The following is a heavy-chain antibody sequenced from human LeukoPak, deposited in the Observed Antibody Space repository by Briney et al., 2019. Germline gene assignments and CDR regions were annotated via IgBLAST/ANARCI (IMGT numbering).Heavy chain of an antibody. D-gene: IGHD3-3*01. CDR1: GFTFSTYW. Sequence: GGSLRLSCAASGFTFSTYWMSWVRQAPGKGLEWVANIKQDGSEKYYVDSVKGRFTISRDNAKNSLYLQMNSLRAEDTAVYYCARMDFWSGYYRSAEYFQHWGQGTLVTVSS. CDR3: ARMDFWSGYYRSAEYFQH. J-gene: IGHJ1*01. CDR2: IKQDGSEK. V-gene: IGHV3-7*01.